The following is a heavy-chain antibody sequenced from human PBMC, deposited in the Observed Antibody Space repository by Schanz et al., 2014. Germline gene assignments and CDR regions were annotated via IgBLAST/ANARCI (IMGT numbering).Heavy chain of an antibody. J-gene: IGHJ3*02. CDR3: AKDRWRATVMVDAFDI. CDR2: IKKDGSEN. Sequence: EVQLVESGGGLVQPGGSLRLSCAASGFIFSNFAMEWVRQAPGKGLEWVANIKKDGSENYYADSVKGRFIISRDNAKNTVHLQMNSLRAEDTAVYFCAKDRWRATVMVDAFDIWGQGTKVTVSS. CDR1: GFIFSNFA. V-gene: IGHV3-7*03. D-gene: IGHD4-4*01.